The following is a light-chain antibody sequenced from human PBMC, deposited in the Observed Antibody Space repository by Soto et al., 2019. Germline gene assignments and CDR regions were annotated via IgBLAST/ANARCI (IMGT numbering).Light chain of an antibody. CDR1: QSVSSSY. J-gene: IGKJ1*01. CDR3: QQYGSLPRT. V-gene: IGKV3-20*01. CDR2: GAS. Sequence: EVVLTQSPGTLSLSPGARATLSCRATQSVSSSYLAWYQQKPGQAHRLLIYGASSRAAGIPDRFSGSGSGTDFTLTISRLEPEGFAVYYCQQYGSLPRTFGQGTQVESK.